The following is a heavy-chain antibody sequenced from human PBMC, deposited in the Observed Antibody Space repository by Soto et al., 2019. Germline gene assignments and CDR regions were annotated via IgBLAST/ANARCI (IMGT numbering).Heavy chain of an antibody. CDR1: GGSFSGYY. Sequence: QVQLQQWGAGLLKPSETLSLTCAVYGGSFSGYYWSWIRQPPGKGLEWIGEINHSGSTNYNPSLTSRVTISVDTPKNQFYLKLSSVTAADTAVYYCARVRRAAASIFPPSRTKGRGYGMDVWGQGTTVTVSS. J-gene: IGHJ6*02. CDR3: ARVRRAAASIFPPSRTKGRGYGMDV. D-gene: IGHD6-13*01. V-gene: IGHV4-34*01. CDR2: INHSGST.